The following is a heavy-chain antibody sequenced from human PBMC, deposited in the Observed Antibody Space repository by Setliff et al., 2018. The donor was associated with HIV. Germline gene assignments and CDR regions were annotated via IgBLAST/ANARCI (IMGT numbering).Heavy chain of an antibody. Sequence: SETLSLTCTVSGGSITRTPYYWTWIRQPPGKGLEWIGSIYHSGSTYYNPSLKSRVTISVDTSKNQFSLKLSSVTAADTAVYYCAGLGVWAGYGMDVWGQGTTVTVSS. V-gene: IGHV4-39*07. CDR3: AGLGVWAGYGMDV. CDR2: IYHSGST. D-gene: IGHD1-26*01. CDR1: GGSITRTPYY. J-gene: IGHJ6*02.